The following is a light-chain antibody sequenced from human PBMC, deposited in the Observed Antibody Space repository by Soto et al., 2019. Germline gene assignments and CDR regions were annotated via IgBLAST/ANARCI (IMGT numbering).Light chain of an antibody. Sequence: IQMTQSPSTLSASVGDRVTITCRASQSISSWLAWYQQKPGKAPKLLIYDASSLESGVPSRFSGSGSGTEFTLTFSSLQPDDLATYDCQQYNSYPLTFGRGTKADIK. CDR3: QQYNSYPLT. CDR1: QSISSW. V-gene: IGKV1-5*01. J-gene: IGKJ4*01. CDR2: DAS.